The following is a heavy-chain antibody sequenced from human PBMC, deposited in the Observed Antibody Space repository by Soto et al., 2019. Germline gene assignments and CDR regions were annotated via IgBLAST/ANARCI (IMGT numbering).Heavy chain of an antibody. J-gene: IGHJ4*02. Sequence: EVQLVESGGGLVQPGGSPRLSCAASGFTFSSYSMNWVRQAPGKGLEWVSYISSSSSTIYYADSVKGRFTISRDNAKNSLYLQMNSLRDEDTAVYYCARVAHFWMNYFDYWGQGTLVTVSS. CDR1: GFTFSSYS. D-gene: IGHD3-3*02. CDR3: ARVAHFWMNYFDY. V-gene: IGHV3-48*02. CDR2: ISSSSSTI.